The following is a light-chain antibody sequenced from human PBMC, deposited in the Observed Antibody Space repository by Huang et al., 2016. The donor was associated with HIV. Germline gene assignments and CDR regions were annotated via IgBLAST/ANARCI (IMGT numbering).Light chain of an antibody. V-gene: IGKV2-28*01. Sequence: DIVMIQSPLFLSVTPGEAASISCRSSQSLLHGNGYNYLEWYLQKPGQSPQLLIYSGSDRAPGVPARFSASGSGTDFSLTISSVEAEDIGIYYCMQSLQTPGTFGQGTRLDIK. CDR3: MQSLQTPGT. J-gene: IGKJ5*01. CDR2: SGS. CDR1: QSLLHGNGYNY.